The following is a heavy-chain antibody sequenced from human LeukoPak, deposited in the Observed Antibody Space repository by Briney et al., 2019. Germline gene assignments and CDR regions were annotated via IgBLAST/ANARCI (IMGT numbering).Heavy chain of an antibody. V-gene: IGHV3-21*04. J-gene: IGHJ1*01. D-gene: IGHD5-18*01. CDR2: ISSSSSYI. CDR1: GFTFSSYS. CDR3: ARSTRRDTEVALAEYFQH. Sequence: GGSLRLSCAASGFTFSSYSMNWVRQAPGKGLEWVLCISSSSSYIYYADSVKGRFTISRDNAKNSLYLQMNSLRAEDTAVYYCARSTRRDTEVALAEYFQHWGQGTLVTVSS.